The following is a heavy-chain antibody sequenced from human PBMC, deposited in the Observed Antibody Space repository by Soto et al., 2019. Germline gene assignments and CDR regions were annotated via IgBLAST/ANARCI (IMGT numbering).Heavy chain of an antibody. Sequence: GGSLRLSCAASGFTFSSYAMSWVRQAPGKGLEWVSAISGSGGSTYYADSVEGRFTISRDNSKNTLYLQMNSLRAEDTAVYYCAKTPLYYDFWSDGMDVWGQGTTVTV. CDR2: ISGSGGST. J-gene: IGHJ6*02. CDR3: AKTPLYYDFWSDGMDV. V-gene: IGHV3-23*01. CDR1: GFTFSSYA. D-gene: IGHD3-3*01.